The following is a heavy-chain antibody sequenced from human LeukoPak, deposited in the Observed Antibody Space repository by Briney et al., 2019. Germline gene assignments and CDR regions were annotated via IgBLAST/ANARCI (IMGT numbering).Heavy chain of an antibody. Sequence: ASVKFSCKASGYTFTGYYMHWVRQAPGQGLEWMGWINPNSGGTNYAQKFQGRVTMTRDTSISTAYMELSRLRSDDTAVYYCARQWYSSSSGFDYWGQGTLVTVSS. J-gene: IGHJ4*02. CDR2: INPNSGGT. CDR3: ARQWYSSSSGFDY. D-gene: IGHD6-6*01. V-gene: IGHV1-2*02. CDR1: GYTFTGYY.